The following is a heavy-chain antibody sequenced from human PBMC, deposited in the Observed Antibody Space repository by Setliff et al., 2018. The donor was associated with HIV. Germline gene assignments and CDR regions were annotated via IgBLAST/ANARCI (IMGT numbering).Heavy chain of an antibody. CDR2: IIPMFGTL. D-gene: IGHD1-26*01. Sequence: VKVSCKASGGTFSSYAINWVRQAPGQGLQWMGGIIPMFGTLNFAQKFQGRVTISTDDSTSTAYMELNSLRSEDTAVYYCARGHSHGYGYSGSYGPFDIWGQATMVTVSS. J-gene: IGHJ3*02. CDR3: ARGHSHGYGYSGSYGPFDI. CDR1: GGTFSSYA. V-gene: IGHV1-69*13.